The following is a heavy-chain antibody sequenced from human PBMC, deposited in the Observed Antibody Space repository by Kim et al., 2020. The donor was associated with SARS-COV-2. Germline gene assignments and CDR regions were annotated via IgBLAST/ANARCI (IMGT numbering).Heavy chain of an antibody. Sequence: GGSLRLSCAAFGFTFSHYGMSWVRQAPGKGLEWVANIKQVGSEKYFVDSVKGRFSISRDNAKNSLYLQMNSLRAEDTAVYFCASGIVTPTYWGQGTLVTVSS. CDR1: GFTFSHYG. D-gene: IGHD2-21*01. V-gene: IGHV3-7*03. J-gene: IGHJ4*02. CDR3: ASGIVTPTY. CDR2: IKQVGSEK.